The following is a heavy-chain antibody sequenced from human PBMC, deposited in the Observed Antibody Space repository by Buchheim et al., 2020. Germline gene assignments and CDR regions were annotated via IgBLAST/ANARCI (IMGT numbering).Heavy chain of an antibody. Sequence: EVQLVESGGGLVQPGGSLRLSCAASGFMFDTYMMTWVRQAPGKGLEWVANIGGDGGEKNYADSVRDRLTISRDNAKNSLFLQMNSLRAEDTAVYYCARYHLCSRGKCQYHGMDVWGQGTT. J-gene: IGHJ6*02. V-gene: IGHV3-7*01. CDR1: GFMFDTYM. D-gene: IGHD2-15*01. CDR3: ARYHLCSRGKCQYHGMDV. CDR2: IGGDGGEK.